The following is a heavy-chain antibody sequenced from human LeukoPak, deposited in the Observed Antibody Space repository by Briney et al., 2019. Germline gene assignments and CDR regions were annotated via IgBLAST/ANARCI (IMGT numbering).Heavy chain of an antibody. V-gene: IGHV3-48*01. CDR1: GFTFNTYT. J-gene: IGHJ5*02. Sequence: HPGGSLRLSCAASGFTFNTYTMNWVRQAPGKGLEWVSYISGSSGIIDYADSVRGRFTISRDNAKNSLYLQMNSLRAEDTAVYYCARAAGVRNWFDPWGQGTLVTVSS. CDR2: ISGSSGII. CDR3: ARAAGVRNWFDP.